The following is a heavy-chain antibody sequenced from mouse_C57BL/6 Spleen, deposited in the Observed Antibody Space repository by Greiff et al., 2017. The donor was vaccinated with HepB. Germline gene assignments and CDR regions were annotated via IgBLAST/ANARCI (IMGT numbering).Heavy chain of an antibody. J-gene: IGHJ4*01. CDR3: ARPDDYYAMDY. CDR2: ISYDGSN. CDR1: GYSITSGYY. Sequence: EVKLVESGPGLVKPSQSLSLTCSVTGYSITSGYYWNWIRQFPGNKLEWMGYISYDGSNNYNPSLKNRISITRDTSKNQFFLKLNSVTTEDTATYYCARPDDYYAMDYWGQGTSVTVSS. V-gene: IGHV3-6*01.